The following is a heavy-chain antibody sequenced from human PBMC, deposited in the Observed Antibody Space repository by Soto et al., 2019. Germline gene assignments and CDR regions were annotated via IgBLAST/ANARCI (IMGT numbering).Heavy chain of an antibody. Sequence: QVQLVQSGAEVKKPGASVKVSCKASGYTFTSYGISWVRQAPGQGLEWMGWISAYNGNTSYAQKLQGRVTMTTDTATSTAYVERRGLRVDDTEVYHCARAPPPMDVWGQGTTVTVSS. CDR2: ISAYNGNT. CDR1: GYTFTSYG. V-gene: IGHV1-18*01. J-gene: IGHJ6*02. CDR3: ARAPPPMDV.